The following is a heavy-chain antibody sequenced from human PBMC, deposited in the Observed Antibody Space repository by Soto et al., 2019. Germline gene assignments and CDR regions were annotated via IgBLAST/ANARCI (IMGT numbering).Heavy chain of an antibody. CDR1: GYSYSTYW. CDR3: ARPIDYSSSSTGFDY. CDR2: IYPGDSDT. J-gene: IGHJ4*02. D-gene: IGHD6-6*01. V-gene: IGHV5-51*04. Sequence: ESLKISCKGSGYSYSTYWIAWVRQKPGKGLEFMGIIYPGDSDTRYSPSFQGQVSISADKPISTAYLQWSSLKASDTAMYYCARPIDYSSSSTGFDYWGQGTLVTVSS.